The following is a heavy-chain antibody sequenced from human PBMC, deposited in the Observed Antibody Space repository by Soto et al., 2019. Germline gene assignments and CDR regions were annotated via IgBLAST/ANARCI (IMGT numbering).Heavy chain of an antibody. Sequence: SETRPLTCVVSGRSLTAYFWSWIRQPPGMALEWIGEINHLGSINYNPSLKSRVTMSVDTSKNQFSLTLNSVTAADTATYYCARGGISHWAYFYYMDVWDRGTTVTVSS. J-gene: IGHJ6*03. CDR1: GRSLTAYF. CDR2: INHLGSI. CDR3: ARGGISHWAYFYYMDV. V-gene: IGHV4-34*01. D-gene: IGHD2-21*01.